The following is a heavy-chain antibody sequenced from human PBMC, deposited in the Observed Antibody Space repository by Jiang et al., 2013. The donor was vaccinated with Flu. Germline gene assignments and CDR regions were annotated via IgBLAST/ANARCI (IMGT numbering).Heavy chain of an antibody. V-gene: IGHV4-4*02. CDR2: IYYSGST. CDR1: GGSISSSNW. CDR3: ARAPPIDNDYGDYMGGIDQDLDLAFDI. J-gene: IGHJ3*02. D-gene: IGHD4-17*01. Sequence: GSGLVKPSGTLSLTCAVSGGSISSSNWWSWVRQPPGKGLEWIGYIYYSGSTNYNPSLKSRVTISVDTSKNQFSLKLSSVTAADTAVYYCARAPPIDNDYGDYMGGIDQDLDLAFDI.